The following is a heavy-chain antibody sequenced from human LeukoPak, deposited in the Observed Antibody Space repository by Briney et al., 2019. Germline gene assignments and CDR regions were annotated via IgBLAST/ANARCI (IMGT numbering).Heavy chain of an antibody. CDR2: ISGSSSYI. J-gene: IGHJ4*02. V-gene: IGHV3-21*01. Sequence: GGSLGLSCVASGFSFSSNGMTWVRQAPGKGLEWVASISGSSSYIYYADSVKGRFTISRDNAKDSLYLQTNSLRVEDTAVYYCASGPPIDYWGQGTLVTVSS. CDR3: ASGPPIDY. CDR1: GFSFSSNG.